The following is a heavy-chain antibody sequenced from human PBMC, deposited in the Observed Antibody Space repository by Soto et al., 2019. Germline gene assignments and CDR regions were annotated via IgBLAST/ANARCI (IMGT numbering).Heavy chain of an antibody. J-gene: IGHJ6*02. D-gene: IGHD6-19*01. CDR1: GGTFSSYA. CDR3: AGELQWLVRGENYYYGMDV. CDR2: IIPIFGTA. Sequence: QVQLVQSGAEVKKPGSSVKVSCKASGGTFSSYAISWVRQAPGQGLEWMGGIIPIFGTANYAQKFQGRVTITADESTSTAYMELSSLRSEDTAVYYCAGELQWLVRGENYYYGMDVWGQGTTVTVSS. V-gene: IGHV1-69*01.